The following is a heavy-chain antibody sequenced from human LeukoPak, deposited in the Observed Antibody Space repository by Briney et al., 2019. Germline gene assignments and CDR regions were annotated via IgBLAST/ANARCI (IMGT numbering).Heavy chain of an antibody. Sequence: GGSLRLSCAASGLTVSSNYMSWVRQAPGEGREGVSVIYSGGSTYYADSVKGRFTTSRDNSKNTLYLQMNSLRAEDTAVYYCAKETMVRGVGYYYGMDVWGQGTTVTVSS. J-gene: IGHJ6*02. CDR3: AKETMVRGVGYYYGMDV. V-gene: IGHV3-53*01. CDR1: GLTVSSNY. CDR2: IYSGGST. D-gene: IGHD3-10*01.